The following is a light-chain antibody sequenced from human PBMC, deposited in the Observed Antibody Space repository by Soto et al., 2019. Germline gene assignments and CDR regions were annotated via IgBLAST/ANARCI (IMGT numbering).Light chain of an antibody. V-gene: IGLV2-8*01. Sequence: QSALTQPPSASGSPGQSVTISCTGTSSDVGGYNYVSWYQQHPGKAPKLMIYEVSHRPSGVPDRFSGSKSDNTASLTVSGLQSEDEADYYCSSYAGSNKDVFGPGTKVTVL. CDR2: EVS. CDR1: SSDVGGYNY. J-gene: IGLJ1*01. CDR3: SSYAGSNKDV.